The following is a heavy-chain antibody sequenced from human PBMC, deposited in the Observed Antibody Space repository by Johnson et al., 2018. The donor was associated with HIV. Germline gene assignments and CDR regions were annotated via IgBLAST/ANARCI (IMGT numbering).Heavy chain of an antibody. CDR1: GFTFSSYA. J-gene: IGHJ3*02. CDR3: AKGPAYDCYYLHDAFDI. Sequence: QVQLVESGGGVVQPGRSLRLSCAASGFTFSSYAMHWVRQAPGKGLEWVAVISYDGSNKYYADSVKGRFTISRDNSENTLYLQMNSLRAEDTAGYYCAKGPAYDCYYLHDAFDIWGQGTMVTVSS. V-gene: IGHV3-30-3*01. D-gene: IGHD2/OR15-2a*01. CDR2: ISYDGSNK.